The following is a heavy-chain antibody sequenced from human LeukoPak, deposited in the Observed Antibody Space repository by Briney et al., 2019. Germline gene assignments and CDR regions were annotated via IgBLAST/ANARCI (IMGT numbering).Heavy chain of an antibody. J-gene: IGHJ4*02. CDR1: GFTFSSYA. V-gene: IGHV3-23*01. CDR3: AAHTSSWSHFGC. D-gene: IGHD6-13*01. Sequence: PGGSLRLSCAASGFTFSSYAMSWVRQAPGKGLEWVSAISGSGGNTYYADSVKGRFTISRDSSKNTVYLQMNSLRAEDTAMYYCAAHTSSWSHFGCWGQGALVTVSS. CDR2: ISGSGGNT.